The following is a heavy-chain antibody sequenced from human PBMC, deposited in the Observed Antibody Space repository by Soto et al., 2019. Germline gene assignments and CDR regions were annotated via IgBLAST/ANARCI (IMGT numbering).Heavy chain of an antibody. Sequence: SETLSLTCTVSGGSISSYYWSWIRQPPGKGLEWIGYIYYSGSTNYNPSLKSRVTISVDTSKNQFSLKLSSVTAADTAVYYCARGRIMITFGGVIPEYYFDYWGQGTLVTVSS. J-gene: IGHJ4*02. D-gene: IGHD3-16*02. CDR1: GGSISSYY. V-gene: IGHV4-59*01. CDR2: IYYSGST. CDR3: ARGRIMITFGGVIPEYYFDY.